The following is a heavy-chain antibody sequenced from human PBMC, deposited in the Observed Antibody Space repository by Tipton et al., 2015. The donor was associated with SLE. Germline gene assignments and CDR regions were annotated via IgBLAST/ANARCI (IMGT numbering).Heavy chain of an antibody. V-gene: IGHV4-38-2*01. CDR3: ARRTGGVTLGH. D-gene: IGHD2-21*02. CDR2: IYYSGST. J-gene: IGHJ4*02. CDR1: GFTFSDYY. Sequence: LRLSCAASGFTFSDYYMSWIRQPPGKGLEWIGSIYYSGSTYYNPSLKSRVTISVDTSKNQFSLKLSSVTAADTAVYYCARRTGGVTLGHWGQGTLVTVSS.